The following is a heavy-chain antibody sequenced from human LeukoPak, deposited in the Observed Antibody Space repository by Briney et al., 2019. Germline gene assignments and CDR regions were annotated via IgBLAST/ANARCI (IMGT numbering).Heavy chain of an antibody. V-gene: IGHV3-21*01. CDR2: IRSSSSYV. Sequence: GGSLRLSCAASGFTFSNYYMSWVRQAPGKGLEWVSSIRSSSSYVYYADSVKGRFTISRDNAKNSLYLQMSGLRAVDTAVYYCARVSYRGYSGYDFDFWGQGTLVTVSS. CDR1: GFTFSNYY. J-gene: IGHJ4*02. D-gene: IGHD5-12*01. CDR3: ARVSYRGYSGYDFDF.